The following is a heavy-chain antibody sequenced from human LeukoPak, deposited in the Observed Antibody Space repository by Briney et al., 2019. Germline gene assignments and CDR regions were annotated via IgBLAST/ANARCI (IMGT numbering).Heavy chain of an antibody. CDR2: ISSSSSTI. CDR1: GFTFSSYS. Sequence: GGSLRLSCAASGFTFSSYSMNWVRQAPGKGLEWVSYISSSSSTIYYADSVKGRFTISRDNAKNSLYLQMNSLRAEDTAVYYCARDGPVRQYGIAAAGYYMDVWGKGTTVTVSS. J-gene: IGHJ6*03. V-gene: IGHV3-48*01. D-gene: IGHD6-13*01. CDR3: ARDGPVRQYGIAAAGYYMDV.